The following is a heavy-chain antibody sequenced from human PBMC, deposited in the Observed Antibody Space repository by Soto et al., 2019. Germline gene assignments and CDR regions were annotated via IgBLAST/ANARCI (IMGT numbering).Heavy chain of an antibody. CDR1: GFTFSSYC. D-gene: IGHD5-12*01. CDR3: AKRGYSGYDLGHFDY. CDR2: ISYDGSNK. Sequence: GGSLRLSCAASGFTFSSYCMHWVRPAPGKGLEWVAVISYDGSNKYYADSVKGRFTISRDNSKNTLYLQMNSLRAEDTAVYYCAKRGYSGYDLGHFDYWGQGTLVTVSS. J-gene: IGHJ4*02. V-gene: IGHV3-30*18.